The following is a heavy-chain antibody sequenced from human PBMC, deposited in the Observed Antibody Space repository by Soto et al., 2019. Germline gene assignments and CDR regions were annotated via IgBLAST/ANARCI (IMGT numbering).Heavy chain of an antibody. CDR1: GGSISSYY. J-gene: IGHJ6*03. Sequence: QVQLQESGPGLVKPSETLSLTCTVSGGSISSYYWSWIRQPPGKGLEWIGYIYYSGSTNYNPSLKSRVTISIDTSKNQCPLKLSSVTAADTAVYYCARVRGYCSGGSCYSGNFSYYYYMDVWGKGTTVTVSS. V-gene: IGHV4-59*01. CDR3: ARVRGYCSGGSCYSGNFSYYYYMDV. D-gene: IGHD2-15*01. CDR2: IYYSGST.